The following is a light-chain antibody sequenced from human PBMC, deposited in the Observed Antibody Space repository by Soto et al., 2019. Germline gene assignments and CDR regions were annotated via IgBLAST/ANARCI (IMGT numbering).Light chain of an antibody. CDR3: QQYYYWWT. Sequence: EIVRTQSPATLSVSPGETATLSCRASPNITSHIAWYQQKPGQAPRLLMHDASARATGIPARFSASGSVTEFTITISSLQSEDFAVYYCQQYYYWWTFGQGTKVEIK. V-gene: IGKV3-15*01. CDR1: PNITSH. CDR2: DAS. J-gene: IGKJ1*01.